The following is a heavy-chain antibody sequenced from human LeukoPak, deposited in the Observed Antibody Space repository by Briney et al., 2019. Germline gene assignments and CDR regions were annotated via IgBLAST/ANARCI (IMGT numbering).Heavy chain of an antibody. J-gene: IGHJ4*02. V-gene: IGHV3-7*01. D-gene: IGHD3-16*02. CDR2: IKQDGSEK. Sequence: PGGSLRLSCAASGFTFSSYWMSWVRQAPGKGLEWVANIKQDGSEKYYVDSVKGRFTISRDNAKNSLYLQMNSLRAEDTAVYYCARAMITFGGVIDSFDYWGQGTLVTVSS. CDR1: GFTFSSYW. CDR3: ARAMITFGGVIDSFDY.